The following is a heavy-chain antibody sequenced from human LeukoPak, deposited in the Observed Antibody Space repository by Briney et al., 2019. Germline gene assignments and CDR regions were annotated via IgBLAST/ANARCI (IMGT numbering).Heavy chain of an antibody. D-gene: IGHD4-17*01. CDR2: IYYSGST. V-gene: IGHV4-39*01. Sequence: NPSETLSLTCTVSGGSISSSSYYWGWIRQPPGKGLEWIGSIYYSGSTYYNPSLKSRVTISVDTSKNQFSLKLSSETAADTAVYYCARLAAVTTSPADYFDYWGQGTLVTVSS. CDR3: ARLAAVTTSPADYFDY. CDR1: GGSISSSSYY. J-gene: IGHJ4*02.